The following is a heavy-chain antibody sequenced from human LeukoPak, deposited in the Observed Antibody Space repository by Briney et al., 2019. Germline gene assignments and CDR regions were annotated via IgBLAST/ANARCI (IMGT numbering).Heavy chain of an antibody. D-gene: IGHD1-14*01. CDR2: IRYDGSNK. V-gene: IGHV3-30*02. J-gene: IGHJ6*03. CDR3: AKDRAEGFAYYYYYMDV. Sequence: GGSLRLSCAASGFTFSSYGMHWVRQAPGKGLEWVAFIRYDGSNKYYADSVKGRFTISRDNSKNTLYLQMNSLRAEDTAVYYCAKDRAEGFAYYYYYMDVWGNGTTVTVSS. CDR1: GFTFSSYG.